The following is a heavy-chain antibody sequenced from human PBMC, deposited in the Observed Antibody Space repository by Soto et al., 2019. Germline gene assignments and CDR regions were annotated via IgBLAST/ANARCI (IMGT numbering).Heavy chain of an antibody. CDR2: INPNSGGT. D-gene: IGHD3-9*01. CDR3: ASEGDILTGYYRRNWFAP. J-gene: IGHJ5*02. Sequence: ASVNVSCKASGYTFTGYYMHWVRQAPGQGLEWMGWINPNSGGTNYAQKFQGRVTMTRDTSISTAYMELSRLRSDDTAVYYCASEGDILTGYYRRNWFAPWGQGTLVSV. CDR1: GYTFTGYY. V-gene: IGHV1-2*02.